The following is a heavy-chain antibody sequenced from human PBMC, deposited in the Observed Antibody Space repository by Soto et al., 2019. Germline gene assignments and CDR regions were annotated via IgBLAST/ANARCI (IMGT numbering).Heavy chain of an antibody. D-gene: IGHD1-1*01. Sequence: GGSLRLSCAASGFTFSSYAMHWVRQAPGKGLEWVAVISYDGSNKYYADSVKGRFTISRDNSKNTLYLQMNSLRAEDTAVYYCARDKYEWAGTPDYRGQGTLVTFSS. V-gene: IGHV3-30-3*01. CDR3: ARDKYEWAGTPDY. J-gene: IGHJ4*02. CDR2: ISYDGSNK. CDR1: GFTFSSYA.